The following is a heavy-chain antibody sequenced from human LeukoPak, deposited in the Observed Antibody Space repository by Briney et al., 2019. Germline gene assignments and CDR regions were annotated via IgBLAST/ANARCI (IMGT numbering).Heavy chain of an antibody. CDR1: GFTFSRYA. CDR3: AKYSSSSGPSGWLDY. CDR2: ISGSGGST. J-gene: IGHJ4*02. V-gene: IGHV3-23*01. Sequence: GGSLRLSCAASGFTFSRYAMTWIRQAPGKGLEWVSTISGSGGSTYYADSVKGRFTISRDNSENTVYLQMNSLRVEDTAVYFCAKYSSSSGPSGWLDYWGQGTLVTVSS. D-gene: IGHD6-19*01.